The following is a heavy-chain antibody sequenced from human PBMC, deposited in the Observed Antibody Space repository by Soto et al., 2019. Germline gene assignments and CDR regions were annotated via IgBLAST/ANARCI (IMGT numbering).Heavy chain of an antibody. CDR1: GFTFSSYA. Sequence: EVQLLESGGGLVQPGGSLRLSCAASGFTFSSYAMSWVRQAPGKGLAGVSAISGSGGSTDYADAVKGRFTISRDNSKNTLYMHMNSLRAEDTAVYYCAKGSVTYGDDFDIWGQGTMVTVSS. CDR3: AKGSVTYGDDFDI. D-gene: IGHD4-17*01. CDR2: ISGSGGST. J-gene: IGHJ3*02. V-gene: IGHV3-23*01.